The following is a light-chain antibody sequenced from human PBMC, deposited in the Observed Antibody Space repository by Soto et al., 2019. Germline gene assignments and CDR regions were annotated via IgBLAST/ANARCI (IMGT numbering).Light chain of an antibody. V-gene: IGKV1-5*03. CDR3: QQYEIYPIT. CDR1: QSINSW. J-gene: IGKJ5*01. Sequence: DIQMTQSPSTLSASVGDRVTITCRASQSINSWLAWYQRKPGKAPKLLIYKASSLESGVPSRFSGSGSGTEFTLTISSLQPDDFAAYYCQQYEIYPITFGQGTRLEIK. CDR2: KAS.